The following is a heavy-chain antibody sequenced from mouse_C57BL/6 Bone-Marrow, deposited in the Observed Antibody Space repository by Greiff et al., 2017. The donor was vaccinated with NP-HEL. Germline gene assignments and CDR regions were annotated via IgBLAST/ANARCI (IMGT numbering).Heavy chain of an antibody. CDR1: GFTIKDDY. V-gene: IGHV14-4*01. D-gene: IGHD1-1*01. CDR2: IDPENGDT. Sequence: EVQLQQSGAELVRPGASVKLSCTASGFTIKDDYMHWVKQRPEQGLEWIGWIDPENGDTEYASKFQGKATITADTSSTTAYLQLSSLTSEDTAVYCGTSDYGSSSKFDYWGKGTTLTVSS. J-gene: IGHJ2*01. CDR3: TSDYGSSSKFDY.